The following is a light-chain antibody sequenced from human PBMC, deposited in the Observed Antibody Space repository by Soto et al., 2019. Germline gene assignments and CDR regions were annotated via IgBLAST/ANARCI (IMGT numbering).Light chain of an antibody. CDR1: QSVSSG. V-gene: IGKV3-15*01. Sequence: EIVMTQSPAALSVSPGERATLSCRAIQSVSSGLAWYQQNPGQAPRLLIYDASTRATGIPARFSGSGSGTEFTLTISSLQSEDIAVYYCQQYNNWPLPTFGQGTRLEIK. CDR2: DAS. CDR3: QQYNNWPLPT. J-gene: IGKJ5*01.